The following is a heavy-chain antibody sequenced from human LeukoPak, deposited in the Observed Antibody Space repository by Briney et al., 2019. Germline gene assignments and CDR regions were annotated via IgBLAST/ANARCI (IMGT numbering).Heavy chain of an antibody. D-gene: IGHD3-22*01. CDR1: GFTFSNFW. CDR3: AKVHHYYDSSGYYSEFDY. Sequence: GGSLSLSCAASGFTFSNFWMTWVRQAPGKGLEWVSAISGSGGSTYYADSVKGRFTISRDNSKNTLYLQMNSLRAEDKAIYYCAKVHHYYDSSGYYSEFDYWGQGTLVTVSS. J-gene: IGHJ4*02. CDR2: ISGSGGST. V-gene: IGHV3-23*01.